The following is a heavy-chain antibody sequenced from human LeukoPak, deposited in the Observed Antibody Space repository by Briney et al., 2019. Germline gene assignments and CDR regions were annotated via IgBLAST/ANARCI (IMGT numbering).Heavy chain of an antibody. V-gene: IGHV3-74*01. CDR2: VNSDGSTT. CDR1: GFTFSSYA. D-gene: IGHD5-12*01. Sequence: QSGGSLRLSCAASGFTFSSYAMSWVRQAPGKGLVWVSRVNSDGSTTTYADSVKGRFTISRDNAKSTVYLQMNSLSADDTALYYCARVRGFDAHFDYWGQGILVTVSS. J-gene: IGHJ4*02. CDR3: ARVRGFDAHFDY.